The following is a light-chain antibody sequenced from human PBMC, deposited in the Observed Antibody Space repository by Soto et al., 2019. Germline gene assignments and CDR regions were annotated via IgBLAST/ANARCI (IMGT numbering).Light chain of an antibody. V-gene: IGKV1-33*01. Sequence: DVQMTQSQSSLSASVGDRVTITCQASHDISDYLNWDQHKPGEAPKLLIYDASKLEPGVPSRFSGRGSGTDFTFSLSSLQPEDIATYYFQQYDNVPRTFGGGPKVEMK. CDR1: HDISDY. CDR2: DAS. CDR3: QQYDNVPRT. J-gene: IGKJ4*01.